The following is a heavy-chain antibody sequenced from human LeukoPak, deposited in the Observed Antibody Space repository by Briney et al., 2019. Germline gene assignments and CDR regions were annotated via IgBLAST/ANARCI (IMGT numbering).Heavy chain of an antibody. CDR2: ISAYNGNT. Sequence: ASVKVSCKASGYTFTSYGISWVRQAPGQGLEWMGWISAYNGNTNYAQKLQGRVTMTTDTSTSTAYMELRSLRSDDTAVYYCARGSKPPYYDFWSGYYTSNYYYYYMDVWGKGTTVTVSS. D-gene: IGHD3-3*01. V-gene: IGHV1-18*01. J-gene: IGHJ6*03. CDR3: ARGSKPPYYDFWSGYYTSNYYYYYMDV. CDR1: GYTFTSYG.